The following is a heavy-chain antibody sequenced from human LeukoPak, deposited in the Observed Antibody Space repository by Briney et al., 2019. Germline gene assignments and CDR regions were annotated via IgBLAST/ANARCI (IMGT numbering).Heavy chain of an antibody. D-gene: IGHD4-4*01. CDR3: ARDLKVTTDFVYYYGMDV. V-gene: IGHV3-66*01. CDR2: IYSGGST. CDR1: GFTVSSNY. J-gene: IGHJ6*02. Sequence: GGSLRLSCAASGFTVSSNYMSWVRQAPGKGLEWVSVIYSGGSTYYADSVKGRFTISRDNSKNTLYFQMNSLRAEDTAVYYCARDLKVTTDFVYYYGMDVWGQGTTVTVSS.